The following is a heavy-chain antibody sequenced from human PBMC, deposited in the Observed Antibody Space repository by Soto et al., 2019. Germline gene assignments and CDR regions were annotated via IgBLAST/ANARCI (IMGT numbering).Heavy chain of an antibody. CDR3: AKGGPTIADAFYF. CDR2: ITSSGSDT. Sequence: QSGGSLRLSCAASGFTFSNFAMSWGRQAPGKGLEWVSTITSSGSDTYYSDAVKGRFTLSRDNSQNTLYLQMNSLRADDTAVYYCAKGGPTIADAFYFWGQGTMVTVSS. V-gene: IGHV3-23*01. J-gene: IGHJ3*01. D-gene: IGHD1-1*01. CDR1: GFTFSNFA.